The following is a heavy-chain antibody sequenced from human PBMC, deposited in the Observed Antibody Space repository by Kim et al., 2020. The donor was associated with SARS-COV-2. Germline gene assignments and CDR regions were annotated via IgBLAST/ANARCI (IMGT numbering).Heavy chain of an antibody. J-gene: IGHJ6*02. V-gene: IGHV3-48*03. CDR1: GFTFSSYE. D-gene: IGHD3-22*01. CDR2: ISSSGSTI. CDR3: ARDWTYYYDSSGSYYYYGMDV. Sequence: GGSLRLSCAASGFTFSSYEMNWVRQAPGKGLEWVSYISSSGSTIYYADSVKGRFTISRDNAKNSLYLQMNSLRAEDTAVYYCARDWTYYYDSSGSYYYYGMDVWDQGTTVTVSS.